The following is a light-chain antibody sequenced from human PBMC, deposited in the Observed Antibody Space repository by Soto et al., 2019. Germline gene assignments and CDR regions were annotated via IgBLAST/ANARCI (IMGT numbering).Light chain of an antibody. CDR3: QQSYSTPVT. J-gene: IGKJ2*01. CDR2: TSS. CDR1: QSISSY. V-gene: IGKV1-39*01. Sequence: DIQMTQSTSSLSASVGDRVTITCRASQSISSYLNWYQQKPGKAPKLLIYTSSSLQSGVPSRFSGSGSETDFSLTISSLQTEDFATYYCQQSYSTPVTFGQGTKLEIK.